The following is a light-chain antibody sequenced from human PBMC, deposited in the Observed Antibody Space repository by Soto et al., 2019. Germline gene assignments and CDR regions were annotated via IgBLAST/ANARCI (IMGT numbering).Light chain of an antibody. CDR1: SSDVGRYNY. CDR2: DVS. Sequence: QSVLAQPASVSGYPGQSITISCTGTSSDVGRYNYVSWFQQHPGKAPKLMIYDVSNWPSGVSDRFSGSKSGNTASLTISGLQAEDEADYYCSSFTSSSTFVFGTGTKLTVL. CDR3: SSFTSSSTFV. V-gene: IGLV2-14*01. J-gene: IGLJ1*01.